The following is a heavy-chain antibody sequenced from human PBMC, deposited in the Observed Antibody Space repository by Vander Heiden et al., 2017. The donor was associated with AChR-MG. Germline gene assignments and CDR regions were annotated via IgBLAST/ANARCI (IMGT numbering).Heavy chain of an antibody. CDR3: ARGGTGFDLKYYYYYGMDV. V-gene: IGHV1-69*06. CDR2: IIPIFGTA. J-gene: IGHJ6*02. Sequence: QVQLVQSGAEVKKPGSSVKVSCKASGGTFSSYAIGWVRQAHGQGLEWMGGIIPIFGTANYAQKFQGRVTITADKSTSTAYMELSSLRSEDTAVYYCARGGTGFDLKYYYYYGMDVWGQGTTVTVSS. D-gene: IGHD3-9*01. CDR1: GGTFSSYA.